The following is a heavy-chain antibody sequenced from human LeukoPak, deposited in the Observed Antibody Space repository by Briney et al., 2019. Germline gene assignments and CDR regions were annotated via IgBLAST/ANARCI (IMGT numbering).Heavy chain of an antibody. CDR1: GFTFSSYA. Sequence: GGSLRLSCAASGFTFSSYAMSWVRQAPGKGLEWVAVISYDGSNKYYADSVKGRFTISRDNSKNTLYLQMNSLRAEDTAVYYCANLGGAAYSIDYWGQGTLVTVSS. V-gene: IGHV3-30*18. CDR2: ISYDGSNK. D-gene: IGHD4-11*01. CDR3: ANLGGAAYSIDY. J-gene: IGHJ4*02.